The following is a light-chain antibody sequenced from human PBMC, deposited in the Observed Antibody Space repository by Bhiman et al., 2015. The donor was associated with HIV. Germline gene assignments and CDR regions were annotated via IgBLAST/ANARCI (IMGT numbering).Light chain of an antibody. J-gene: IGLJ2*01. CDR1: SSDVGGYNY. Sequence: QSALTQPASVSGSPGQSITISCTGTSSDVGGYNYVSWYQQHPGKAPKLMIYDVTNRPSGVSNRFSGSKSGNTASLTISGLQAEDEADYYCSSYRSGDSVVFGGGTKLTVL. V-gene: IGLV2-14*03. CDR3: SSYRSGDSVV. CDR2: DVT.